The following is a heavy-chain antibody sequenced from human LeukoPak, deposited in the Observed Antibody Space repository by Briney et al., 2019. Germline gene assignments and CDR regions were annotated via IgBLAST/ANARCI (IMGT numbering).Heavy chain of an antibody. CDR3: ARGSLMVSVPSFDY. CDR1: GYTFPSYG. V-gene: IGHV1-18*04. CDR2: FSAYNGNK. J-gene: IGHJ4*02. Sequence: ASVKVSCNASGYTFPSYGISRVLQAAGQGLEWMGWFSAYNGNKNYSQQLQRRVTMTTDTSTSTAYMELRSLRSDDTAGYNCARGSLMVSVPSFDYWGQGTLVTVSS. D-gene: IGHD5-18*01.